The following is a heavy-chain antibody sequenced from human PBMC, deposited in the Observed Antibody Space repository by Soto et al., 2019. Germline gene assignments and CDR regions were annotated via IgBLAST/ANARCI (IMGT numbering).Heavy chain of an antibody. CDR1: GGSFSGYY. Sequence: GSLRLSCAVYGGSFSGYYWSWIRQPPGKGLEWIGEINHSGSTNDNPSLKSRVTISVDTSKNQFSLKLSSVTAADTAVYYCARGLDDYHDSSGSGYFDLWGRGTLVTVSS. CDR2: INHSGST. J-gene: IGHJ2*01. D-gene: IGHD3-22*01. V-gene: IGHV4-34*01. CDR3: ARGLDDYHDSSGSGYFDL.